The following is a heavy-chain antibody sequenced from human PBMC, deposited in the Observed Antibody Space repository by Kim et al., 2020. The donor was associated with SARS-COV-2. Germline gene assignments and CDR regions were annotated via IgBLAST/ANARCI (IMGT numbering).Heavy chain of an antibody. CDR3: ARVSYDILTGRGNYFDY. Sequence: GGSLRLSCAASGFTFNNYWMHWVRQAPEKGLVWVSRISSDGSTTTYADSVKGRFTISRDNAKNTLYLQMNSLRAEDTAVYYCARVSYDILTGRGNYFDYWGQGTLVTVSS. J-gene: IGHJ4*02. CDR2: ISSDGSTT. CDR1: GFTFNNYW. D-gene: IGHD3-9*01. V-gene: IGHV3-74*01.